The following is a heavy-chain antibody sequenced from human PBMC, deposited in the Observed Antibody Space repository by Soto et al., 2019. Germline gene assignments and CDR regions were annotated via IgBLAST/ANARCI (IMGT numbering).Heavy chain of an antibody. Sequence: PGGSLRLSCAASGFTFSSYAMSWVRQAPGKGLEWVSAISGSGGSTYYADSVKGRFTISRDNSKNTLYLQMNSLRAEDTAVYYCAKCYDILTGYRQCYFDYWGQGTLVTVSS. D-gene: IGHD3-9*01. J-gene: IGHJ4*02. CDR1: GFTFSSYA. CDR3: AKCYDILTGYRQCYFDY. CDR2: ISGSGGST. V-gene: IGHV3-23*01.